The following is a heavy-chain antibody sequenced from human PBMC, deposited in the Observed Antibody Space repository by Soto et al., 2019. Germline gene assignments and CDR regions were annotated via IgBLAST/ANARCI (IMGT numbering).Heavy chain of an antibody. CDR3: TTDMPDYAGNSGAGY. Sequence: EVQLVESGGGLVKPGGSLRVSCAASGFTFSSAWMNWVRQAPGKGLEWAARINSKGYGGTTEYAAPVKGRFTISRDDSKNTLYLQMNSLKTEDTAVYYCTTDMPDYAGNSGAGYWGQGTLVTVSS. D-gene: IGHD7-27*01. CDR1: GFTFSSAW. CDR2: INSKGYGGTT. J-gene: IGHJ4*02. V-gene: IGHV3-15*07.